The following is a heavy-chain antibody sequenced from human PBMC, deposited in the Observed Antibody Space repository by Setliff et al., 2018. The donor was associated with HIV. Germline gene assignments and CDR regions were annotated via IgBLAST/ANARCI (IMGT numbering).Heavy chain of an antibody. D-gene: IGHD3-22*01. Sequence: SETLSLTCAVHGGPFSDHYWNWIRQPPGKVLEWIAEIHHTGYMNYNPSLKSRVTISRDTSTNRLSLKVSSVTAADTAIYYCASRPYSYDYSGRVFGFWGQGALVTVSS. J-gene: IGHJ4*02. CDR1: GGPFSDHY. CDR3: ASRPYSYDYSGRVFGF. V-gene: IGHV4-34*01. CDR2: IHHTGYM.